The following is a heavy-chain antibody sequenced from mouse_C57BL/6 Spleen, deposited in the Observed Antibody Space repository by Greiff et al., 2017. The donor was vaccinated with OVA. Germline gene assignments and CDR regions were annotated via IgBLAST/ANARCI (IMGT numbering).Heavy chain of an antibody. Sequence: VQLQQSGAELVRPGASVKLSCTASGFNIKDDYMHWVKQRPEQGLEWIGWIDPENGDTEYASKFQGKATITADTSSNTAYLQLSSLTSEDTAVYYCAHYSNAYYAMDYWGQGTSVTVSS. CDR1: GFNIKDDY. CDR2: IDPENGDT. D-gene: IGHD2-5*01. CDR3: AHYSNAYYAMDY. J-gene: IGHJ4*01. V-gene: IGHV14-4*01.